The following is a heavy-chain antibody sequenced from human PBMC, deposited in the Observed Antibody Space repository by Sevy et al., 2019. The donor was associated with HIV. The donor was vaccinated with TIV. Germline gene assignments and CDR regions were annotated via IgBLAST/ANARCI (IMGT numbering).Heavy chain of an antibody. Sequence: GGSLRLSCAASGFTFSSYWMSWVRQAPGKGREWVANIKQDGSEKYYVDSVKGRFTISRDNAKNSLYLQMNSLRAEDTAVYYCASHYVWGSYRYTYYFDYWGQGTLVTVSS. CDR3: ASHYVWGSYRYTYYFDY. D-gene: IGHD3-16*02. CDR1: GFTFSSYW. V-gene: IGHV3-7*03. J-gene: IGHJ4*02. CDR2: IKQDGSEK.